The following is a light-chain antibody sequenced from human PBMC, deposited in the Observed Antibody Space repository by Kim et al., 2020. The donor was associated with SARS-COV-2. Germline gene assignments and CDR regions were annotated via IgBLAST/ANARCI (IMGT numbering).Light chain of an antibody. CDR3: SSYTSSSTYV. Sequence: QSAVTQPASVSGSPGQSITISCTGTSSDVGGYNYVSWYQHHPGKAPKFMIYEVSNRPSGVSNRFSGSKSGNTSSLTISGLQAEDEADYYCSSYTSSSTYVFGTGTKVTVL. CDR2: EVS. V-gene: IGLV2-14*01. J-gene: IGLJ1*01. CDR1: SSDVGGYNY.